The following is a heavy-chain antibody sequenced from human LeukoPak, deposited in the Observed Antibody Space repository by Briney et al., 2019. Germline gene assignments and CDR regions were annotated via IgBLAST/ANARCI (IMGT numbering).Heavy chain of an antibody. J-gene: IGHJ6*03. CDR3: ARKVYYSWLSEHYYYMDV. CDR1: GGSISSYY. CDR2: IYTNWST. D-gene: IGHD3-10*01. Sequence: SESLALTRTVSGGSISSYYWRWIPHPAGKGLEWGGRIYTNWSTNYNTSLKSRVTMSVDTSKHHFPLKLSSVTAEDTTVYYCARKVYYSWLSEHYYYMDVWGKGTTVTVSS. V-gene: IGHV4-4*07.